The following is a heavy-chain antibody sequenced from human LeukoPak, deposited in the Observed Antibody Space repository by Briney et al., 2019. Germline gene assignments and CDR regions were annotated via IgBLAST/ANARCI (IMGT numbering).Heavy chain of an antibody. CDR1: GNYW. CDR2: IDSDGSGT. J-gene: IGHJ4*02. Sequence: GGSLRLSCAASGNYWMHWVRQAPGKGLVWVSRIDSDGSGTSYADSVKGRFTISRDDVKNMLYLQMNSLRVEDTGLYYCSTVEHFWGQGTLVTVSS. V-gene: IGHV3-74*01. CDR3: STVEHF. D-gene: IGHD1/OR15-1a*01.